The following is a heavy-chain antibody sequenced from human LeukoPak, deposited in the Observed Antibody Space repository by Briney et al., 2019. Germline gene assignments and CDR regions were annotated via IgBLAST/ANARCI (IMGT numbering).Heavy chain of an antibody. Sequence: TETLSLTCTVSGGSISGSYWSWIRQPPGKGLEWIAYMYNSGSTNYNPSLKSRVTISIDTSKNQFSLKLSSLTAADTAIYYCARGIESYGDYGYWGQGILVTVSS. J-gene: IGHJ4*02. V-gene: IGHV4-59*01. CDR3: ARGIESYGDYGY. D-gene: IGHD4-17*01. CDR2: MYNSGST. CDR1: GGSISGSY.